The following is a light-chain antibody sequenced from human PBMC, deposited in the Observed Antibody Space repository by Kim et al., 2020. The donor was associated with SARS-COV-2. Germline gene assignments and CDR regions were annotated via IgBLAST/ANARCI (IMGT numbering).Light chain of an antibody. J-gene: IGLJ3*02. CDR1: NIGRKS. Sequence: PGKTAIITWGGGNIGRKSVHWYQQRPGQAPMMVISYDSDRPSRIPERFSGSNSENSATLTISRVEVGDEAVYYCQVWESSTDQAAFGGGTQLTVL. V-gene: IGLV3-21*01. CDR2: YDS. CDR3: QVWESSTDQAA.